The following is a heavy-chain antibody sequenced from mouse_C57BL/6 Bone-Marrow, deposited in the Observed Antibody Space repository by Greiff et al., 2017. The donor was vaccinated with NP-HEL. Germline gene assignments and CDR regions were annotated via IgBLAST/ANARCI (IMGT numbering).Heavy chain of an antibody. CDR1: GSTFTSYW. CDR3: ARGTAQAGYFDY. J-gene: IGHJ2*01. Sequence: QVQLKQPGAELVKPGASVKMSCKASGSTFTSYWITWVKQRPGQGLEWIGDIYPGSGSTNYNEKFKSKATLTVDTSSSTAYMQLSSLTSEDSAVYYCARGTAQAGYFDYWGQGTTLTVSS. V-gene: IGHV1-55*01. D-gene: IGHD3-2*02. CDR2: IYPGSGST.